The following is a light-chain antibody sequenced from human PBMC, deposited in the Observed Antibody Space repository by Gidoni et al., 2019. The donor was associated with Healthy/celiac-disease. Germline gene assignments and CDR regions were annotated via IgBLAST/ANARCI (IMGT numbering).Light chain of an antibody. CDR2: KDS. CDR1: ALPKQY. CDR3: QSADSSGIL. Sequence: SYELTQPPSVSVSPGQTARITCSGDALPKQYAYWYQQKPGQAPVLVIYKDSERPSGNPERFSGSSSGTTVTLTISGVQAEDEADYYCQSADSSGILFGGGTKLTVL. J-gene: IGLJ2*01. V-gene: IGLV3-25*02.